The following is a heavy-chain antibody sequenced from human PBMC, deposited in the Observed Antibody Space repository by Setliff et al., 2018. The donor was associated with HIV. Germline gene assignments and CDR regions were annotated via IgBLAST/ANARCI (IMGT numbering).Heavy chain of an antibody. CDR1: GGTFSSYE. J-gene: IGHJ6*03. D-gene: IGHD3-22*01. V-gene: IGHV1-69*06. Sequence: ASVKVSCKASGGTFSSYEMSWVRQAPGQGPEWMGGITPVFGTTKYAQKFQGRVAITADKPTSTSYMELSSLRSEDTAVYYCVDSSDYHRGSYYYYIDVWGSGTTVTVSS. CDR2: ITPVFGTT. CDR3: VDSSDYHRGSYYYYIDV.